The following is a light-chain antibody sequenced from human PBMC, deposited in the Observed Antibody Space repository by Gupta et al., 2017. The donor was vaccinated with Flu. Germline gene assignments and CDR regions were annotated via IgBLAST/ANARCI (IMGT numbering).Light chain of an antibody. CDR3: SSYTSSSTLYV. CDR1: SSDVGGYNY. V-gene: IGLV2-14*01. CDR2: DVS. J-gene: IGLJ1*01. Sequence: QSALTQHASVSGSPGQSITISCTGTSSDVGGYNYVSWYQQHPGQAPKLMIYDVSNRPSGVSNRFSGSKSGNTASLTISGLQAEDEADYYCSSYTSSSTLYVFGTGTKVTVL.